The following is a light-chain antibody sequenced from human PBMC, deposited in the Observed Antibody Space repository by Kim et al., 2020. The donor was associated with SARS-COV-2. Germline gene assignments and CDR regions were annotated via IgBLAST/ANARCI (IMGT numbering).Light chain of an antibody. CDR2: KAS. J-gene: IGKJ1*01. V-gene: IGKV1-5*03. Sequence: DIQMTQSPSTLSASVGDRVTITCRASQSISSWLAWYQQKPGKAPKLLIYKASNLESGVPARFSGSGYGTEFTLTISSLQPDDFATYYCQQYNSYLGTFGQGTKVDIK. CDR1: QSISSW. CDR3: QQYNSYLGT.